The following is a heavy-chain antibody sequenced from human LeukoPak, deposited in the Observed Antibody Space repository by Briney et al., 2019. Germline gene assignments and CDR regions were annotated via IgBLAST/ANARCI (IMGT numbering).Heavy chain of an antibody. J-gene: IGHJ3*02. CDR3: ARDQAMARGVIDAFDM. CDR1: GFTFSRYT. CDR2: ISSNGAYI. Sequence: GGSLRLSCAASGFTFSRYTINWVRQAPGKGLEWVSSISSNGAYIYYADSMEGRFTISRDNAKNSLYVQMDSLRVEDTAVYYCARDQAMARGVIDAFDMWGQGTMVTVSS. D-gene: IGHD3-10*01. V-gene: IGHV3-21*06.